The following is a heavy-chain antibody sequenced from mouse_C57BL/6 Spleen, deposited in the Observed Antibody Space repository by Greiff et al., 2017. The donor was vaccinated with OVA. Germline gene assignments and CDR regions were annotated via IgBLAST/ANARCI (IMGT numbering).Heavy chain of an antibody. D-gene: IGHD2-4*01. J-gene: IGHJ2*01. CDR2: INPGSGGT. Sequence: VKLQQSGAELVRPGTSVKVSCKASGYAFTNYLIEWVKQRPGQGLEWIGVINPGSGGTNYNEKFKGKATLTADKSSSTAYMQLSSLTSEDSAVYFGARDDYEGGYYFDYWGQGTTLTVSS. V-gene: IGHV1-54*01. CDR1: GYAFTNYL. CDR3: ARDDYEGGYYFDY.